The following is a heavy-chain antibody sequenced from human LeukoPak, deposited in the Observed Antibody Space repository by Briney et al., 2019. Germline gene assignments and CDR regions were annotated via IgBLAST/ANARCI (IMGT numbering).Heavy chain of an antibody. Sequence: SETLSLTCTVSGGSISYYYWSWIRQPPGKGLEWIGYIYYSGTTNYNPPLKSRVTISVDTSKNQFSLKLSSVTAADTAVYYCARHLKTDMVKAHFDYWGQGTLVTVSS. CDR1: GGSISYYY. D-gene: IGHD5-18*01. V-gene: IGHV4-59*08. CDR2: IYYSGTT. CDR3: ARHLKTDMVKAHFDY. J-gene: IGHJ4*02.